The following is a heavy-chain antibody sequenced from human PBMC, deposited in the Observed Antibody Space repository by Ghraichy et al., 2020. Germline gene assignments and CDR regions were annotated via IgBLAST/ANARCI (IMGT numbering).Heavy chain of an antibody. CDR2: IWYDGSNK. CDR3: ARDAIAVAGFFQTYYYYYGMDV. Sequence: GGSLRLSCAASGFTFSSYGMHWVRQAPGKGLEWVAVIWYDGSNKYYADSVKGRFTISRDNSKNTLYLQMNSLRAEDTAVYYCARDAIAVAGFFQTYYYYYGMDVWGQGTTVTVSS. V-gene: IGHV3-33*01. D-gene: IGHD6-19*01. J-gene: IGHJ6*02. CDR1: GFTFSSYG.